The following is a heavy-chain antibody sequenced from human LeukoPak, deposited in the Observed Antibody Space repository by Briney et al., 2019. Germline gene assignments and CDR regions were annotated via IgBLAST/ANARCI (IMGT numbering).Heavy chain of an antibody. CDR1: GFTVSSNY. Sequence: PGRSLRLSCAASGFTVSSNYMSWVRQAPGKGLEWVSVIYSGGSTYYADSVKGRFTISRDNSKNTLYLQMNSLRAEDTAVYYCAREVDGDYFDYWGQGTLVTVSS. D-gene: IGHD4-17*01. CDR3: AREVDGDYFDY. CDR2: IYSGGST. V-gene: IGHV3-66*01. J-gene: IGHJ4*02.